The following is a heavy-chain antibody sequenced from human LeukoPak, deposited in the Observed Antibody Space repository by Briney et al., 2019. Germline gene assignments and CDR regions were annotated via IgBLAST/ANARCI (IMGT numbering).Heavy chain of an antibody. V-gene: IGHV4-34*01. CDR3: ARESGYYDSSGYSRYYYYMDV. D-gene: IGHD3-22*01. CDR1: GGSFSGCY. J-gene: IGHJ6*03. Sequence: SETLSLTCAVYGGSFSGCYWSWIRQPPGKGLEWIGEINHSGSTNYNPSLKSRVTISVDTSKNQFSLKLSSVTAADTAVYYCARESGYYDSSGYSRYYYYMDVWGKGTTVTVSS. CDR2: INHSGST.